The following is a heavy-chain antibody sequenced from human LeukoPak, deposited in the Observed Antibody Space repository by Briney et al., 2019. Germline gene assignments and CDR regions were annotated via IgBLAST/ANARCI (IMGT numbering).Heavy chain of an antibody. CDR3: ARGEHCGGDCYSLDY. Sequence: GGSLRLSCAASEFSVGSNYMTWVRQAPGKGLEWVSLIYSGGSTYYADSVKGRFTISRDNSKNTLYLQMNSLRAEDTAVYYCARGEHCGGDCYSLDYWGQGTLVTVSS. J-gene: IGHJ4*02. CDR1: EFSVGSNY. V-gene: IGHV3-66*01. D-gene: IGHD2-21*02. CDR2: IYSGGST.